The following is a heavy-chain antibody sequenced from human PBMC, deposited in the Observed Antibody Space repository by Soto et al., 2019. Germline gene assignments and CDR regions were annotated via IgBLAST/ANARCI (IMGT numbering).Heavy chain of an antibody. D-gene: IGHD3-10*01. CDR2: IIPMYGPA. Sequence: QVPLVQSGAEVKKPGSSVTVSCKASGGTFSSYAIHWVRQAPGQGLEWMGGIIPMYGPAKYAQRFQGRVTITADESTTPGYMELTSLTSQDTAVYFCARVTSMVRGVIDNWFDPWGHGTLVTVSS. CDR1: GGTFSSYA. V-gene: IGHV1-69*01. J-gene: IGHJ5*02. CDR3: ARVTSMVRGVIDNWFDP.